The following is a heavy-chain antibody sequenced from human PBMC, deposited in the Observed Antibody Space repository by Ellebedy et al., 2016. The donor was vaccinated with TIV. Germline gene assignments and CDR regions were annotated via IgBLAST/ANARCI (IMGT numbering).Heavy chain of an antibody. Sequence: AASVKVSCKTSGYTFTDYYMHWLRQAPGQGLEWMGWINPNSGDTDFAQKFQGRVTMTRDTSITTAYLELSRLRSDDTAVYYCARERVGFGETGTPGVFDIWGQGTMITVSS. V-gene: IGHV1-2*02. D-gene: IGHD3-10*01. CDR1: GYTFTDYY. CDR2: INPNSGDT. J-gene: IGHJ3*02. CDR3: ARERVGFGETGTPGVFDI.